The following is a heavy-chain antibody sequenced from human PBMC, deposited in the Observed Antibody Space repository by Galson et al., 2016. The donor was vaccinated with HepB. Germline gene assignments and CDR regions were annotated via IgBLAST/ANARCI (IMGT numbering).Heavy chain of an antibody. CDR2: INNDGSNT. J-gene: IGHJ3*02. V-gene: IGHV3-74*03. D-gene: IGHD2-15*01. CDR1: GFTFSSYW. Sequence: SLRLSCAASGFTFSSYWMTWVRQAPGKGLVWVSRINNDGSNTTYADSVKGRFTISRDNAKNTLYLQMNSLRAEDTAVYYCARPGYCSGSSCYVPFDIWGQGTMATVSS. CDR3: ARPGYCSGSSCYVPFDI.